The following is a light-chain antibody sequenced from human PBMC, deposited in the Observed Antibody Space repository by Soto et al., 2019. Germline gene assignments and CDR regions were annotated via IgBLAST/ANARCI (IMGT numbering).Light chain of an antibody. J-gene: IGLJ7*01. CDR2: SNN. CDR3: AAWDDSLNGPV. V-gene: IGLV1-44*01. CDR1: RSNIGNYI. Sequence: QSVLTQPPSASGTPGQRVTISCSGSRSNIGNYIVNWYQQLPGTAPKLLIYSNNQRPSGVPDRFSGSKSGTSASLAISGLQSEDEADYYCAAWDDSLNGPVFGGGTQLTVL.